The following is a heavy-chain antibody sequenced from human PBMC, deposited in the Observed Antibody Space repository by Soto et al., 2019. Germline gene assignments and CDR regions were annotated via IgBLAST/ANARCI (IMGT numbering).Heavy chain of an antibody. CDR1: GFGFSSYW. CDR3: AREMATISLGAFDI. Sequence: GVSLRLSCAASGFGFSSYWMHWVRQAPGKGLVWVSRTNNDGSATTYADSVRSRFTSFRDNAKNTLFLQMTSLGVEDTAVYYCAREMATISLGAFDIWGEGTMVTVSS. V-gene: IGHV3-74*01. CDR2: TNNDGSAT. J-gene: IGHJ3*02. D-gene: IGHD5-12*01.